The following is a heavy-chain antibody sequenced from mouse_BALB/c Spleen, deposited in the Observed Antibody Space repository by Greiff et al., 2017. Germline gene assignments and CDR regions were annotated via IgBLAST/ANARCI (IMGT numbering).Heavy chain of an antibody. J-gene: IGHJ1*01. CDR1: GYAFTNYL. V-gene: IGHV1-54*01. CDR2: INPGSGGT. CDR3: ARDGSSYWYFDV. Sequence: QVQLQQSGAELVRPGTSVKVSCKASGYAFTNYLIEWVKQRPGQGLEWIGVINPGSGGTNYNEKFKGKATLTADKSSSTAYMQLSSLTSDDSAVYFCARDGSSYWYFDVWGAGTTVTVSS. D-gene: IGHD1-1*01.